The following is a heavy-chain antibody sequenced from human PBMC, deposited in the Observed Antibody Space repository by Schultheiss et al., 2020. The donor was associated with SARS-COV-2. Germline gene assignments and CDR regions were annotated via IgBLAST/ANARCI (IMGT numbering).Heavy chain of an antibody. Sequence: ASVKVSCKASGGTFSSYAISWVRQAPGQGLEWMGWISAYNGNTDYAQKFQGRVTMTTDTSTSTAFMELRSLRSDDTAVYYCARDVGYRNGDYYYALDVWGQGTTVTVSS. CDR1: GGTFSSYA. CDR3: ARDVGYRNGDYYYALDV. V-gene: IGHV1-18*01. CDR2: ISAYNGNT. J-gene: IGHJ6*02. D-gene: IGHD5-18*01.